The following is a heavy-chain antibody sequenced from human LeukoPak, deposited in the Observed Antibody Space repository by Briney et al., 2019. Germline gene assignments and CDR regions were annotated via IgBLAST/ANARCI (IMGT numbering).Heavy chain of an antibody. CDR2: MNPNSGGS. Sequence: ASVKVSCKASGYTFTSYSINWVRQATGQGLEWMGWMNPNSGGSGPAQKFQGRVTMTRNTSISTAYMELSSLRSEDTAVYCCARGKYCSSTSCKDYWGQGTLVTVSS. V-gene: IGHV1-8*01. D-gene: IGHD2-2*01. CDR3: ARGKYCSSTSCKDY. CDR1: GYTFTSYS. J-gene: IGHJ4*02.